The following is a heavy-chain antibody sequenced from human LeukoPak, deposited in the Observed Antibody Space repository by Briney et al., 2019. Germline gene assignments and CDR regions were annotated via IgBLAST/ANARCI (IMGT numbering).Heavy chain of an antibody. CDR1: GGSISSSSYY. D-gene: IGHD3-22*01. V-gene: IGHV4-39*01. CDR2: IYYSGST. J-gene: IGHJ4*02. CDR3: ARGSLYHDSTGYYY. Sequence: PSETLSLTCTVSGGSISSSSYYWGWIRQPPGKGLEWIGSIYYSGSTYYNPSLKSRVTISVDTSKNQFSLKLSSVTAADTAVYYCARGSLYHDSTGYYYWGQGTLVTVSS.